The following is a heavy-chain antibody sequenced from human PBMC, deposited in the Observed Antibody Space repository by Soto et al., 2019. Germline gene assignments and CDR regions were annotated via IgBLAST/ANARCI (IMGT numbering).Heavy chain of an antibody. D-gene: IGHD3-16*02. CDR2: ISGSGGST. CDR1: GFTFSSYA. Sequence: PGGSLRLSCAASGFTFSSYAMSWVRQAPGKGLEWVSAISGSGGSTYYADSVKGRFTISRDNSKNTLYLQMNSLRAEDTAVYYCAKGWDYDYIWGSYRHAAFDIWGQGTMVTVSS. V-gene: IGHV3-23*01. J-gene: IGHJ3*02. CDR3: AKGWDYDYIWGSYRHAAFDI.